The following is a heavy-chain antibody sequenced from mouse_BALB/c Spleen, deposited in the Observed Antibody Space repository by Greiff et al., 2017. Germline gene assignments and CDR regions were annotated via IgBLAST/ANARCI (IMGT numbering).Heavy chain of an antibody. J-gene: IGHJ2*01. CDR1: GYTFTNYW. Sequence: QQSCKASGYTFTNYWMHWVKQRPGQGLEWIGEINPSNGRTNYNEKFKSKATLTVDKSSSTAYMQLSSLTSEDSAVYYCALNFYFDYWGQGTTLTVSS. CDR2: INPSNGRT. V-gene: IGHV1S81*02. D-gene: IGHD1-3*01. CDR3: ALNFYFDY.